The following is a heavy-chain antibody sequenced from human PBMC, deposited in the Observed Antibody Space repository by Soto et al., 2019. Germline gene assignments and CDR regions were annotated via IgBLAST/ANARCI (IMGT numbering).Heavy chain of an antibody. J-gene: IGHJ4*02. Sequence: SETLTITCIFSGTSISIYYWSWIRQPPGKGLEWIANIHYSGTTNYNPSLASRVTLSVDTSKKQFSLKMTSVTAADRAMYFCARYNSYAIDYWGRGTLVTVSS. CDR2: IHYSGTT. CDR3: ARYNSYAIDY. V-gene: IGHV4-59*01. D-gene: IGHD2-8*01. CDR1: GTSISIYY.